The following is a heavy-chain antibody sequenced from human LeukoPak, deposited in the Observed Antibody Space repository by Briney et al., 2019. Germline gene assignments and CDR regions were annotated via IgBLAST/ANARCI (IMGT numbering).Heavy chain of an antibody. CDR3: ARGVPLGYCTYGVCYPPYYFDY. CDR1: GYTFINYN. Sequence: ASVKVSCKASGYTFINYNINWVRQATGQGLEWMGWVNPRSGNAGYLQKFQGRLTITRDTSIDTAYMDLSSLSSEDTAVYYCARGVPLGYCTYGVCYPPYYFDYWGQGTLVTASS. D-gene: IGHD2-8*01. CDR2: VNPRSGNA. J-gene: IGHJ4*02. V-gene: IGHV1-8*03.